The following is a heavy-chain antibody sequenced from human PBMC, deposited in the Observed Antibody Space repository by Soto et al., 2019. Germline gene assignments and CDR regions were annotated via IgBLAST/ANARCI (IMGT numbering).Heavy chain of an antibody. CDR2: IIPIFGTA. CDR3: AGGSSSSSGSGYGMDV. Sequence: GASVKVSCKASGGTFSSYAISWVRQAPGQGLEWMGGIIPIFGTANYAQKFQGRVTITADESTSTADMELSSLRAEDTAVYYCAGGSSSSSGSGYGMDVWGQGTTVPVSS. V-gene: IGHV1-69*13. D-gene: IGHD6-6*01. J-gene: IGHJ6*02. CDR1: GGTFSSYA.